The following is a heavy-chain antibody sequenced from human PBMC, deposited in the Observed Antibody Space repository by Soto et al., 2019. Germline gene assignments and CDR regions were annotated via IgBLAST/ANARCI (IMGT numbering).Heavy chain of an antibody. D-gene: IGHD2-21*02. CDR3: AIESTVVTLRTFDI. V-gene: IGHV4-4*07. Sequence: PSETLSLTCTVSGGSISSYFCSWIRQPAGKGLEWIGRIYTSGSTNYNPSLKSRVTMSVDTSKNQFSLKLSSVTAADTAVYYCAIESTVVTLRTFDIWGQGTMVTVSS. J-gene: IGHJ3*02. CDR1: GGSISSYF. CDR2: IYTSGST.